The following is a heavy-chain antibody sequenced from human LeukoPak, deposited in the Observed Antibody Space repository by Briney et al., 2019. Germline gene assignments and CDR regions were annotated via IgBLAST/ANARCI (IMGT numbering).Heavy chain of an antibody. CDR2: IYHSGST. Sequence: SETLSLTCTVSGYSISSGYYWGWIRQPPGKGLERIGSIYHSGSTYYNPSLKSRVTISVDTSKNQFSLKLSSVTAADTAVYYCASARGGATRNDAFDIWGQGTMVTVSS. D-gene: IGHD1-26*01. J-gene: IGHJ3*02. CDR3: ASARGGATRNDAFDI. V-gene: IGHV4-38-2*02. CDR1: GYSISSGYY.